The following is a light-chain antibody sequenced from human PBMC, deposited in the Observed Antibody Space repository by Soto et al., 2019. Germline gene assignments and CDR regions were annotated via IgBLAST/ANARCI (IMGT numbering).Light chain of an antibody. Sequence: EIVRRKSPATLAVSPRERATLSCRASQSVSSNLAWYQQKPGQAPRLLIYGASTRATGIPARFSGSGSGTEFTLTISSLQSEDFAVYYCQQDNNWPRTFGQGTKVDNK. J-gene: IGKJ1*01. CDR2: GAS. CDR1: QSVSSN. V-gene: IGKV3-15*01. CDR3: QQDNNWPRT.